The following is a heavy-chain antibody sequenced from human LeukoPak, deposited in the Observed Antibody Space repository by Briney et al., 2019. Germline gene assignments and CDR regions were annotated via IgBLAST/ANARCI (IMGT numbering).Heavy chain of an antibody. V-gene: IGHV3-23*01. CDR1: GFTFSSYA. Sequence: GGSLRLSCAASGFTFSSYAMSWVRQAPGKGLEWVSVISGSGGSTYYADSVKGRFTLSRDNSKNTLYLQMNSLRAEDTALYYCAEGFRGYTYGFDDWGQGALVTVSS. CDR2: ISGSGGST. J-gene: IGHJ4*02. D-gene: IGHD5-18*01. CDR3: AEGFRGYTYGFDD.